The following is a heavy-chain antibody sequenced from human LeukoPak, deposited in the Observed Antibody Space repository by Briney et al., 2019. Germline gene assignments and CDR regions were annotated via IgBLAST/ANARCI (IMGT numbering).Heavy chain of an antibody. J-gene: IGHJ4*02. V-gene: IGHV3-23*01. Sequence: PGGSLRLSCDASGFPFSTYGMSWVRQAPGEGLEWVSAISGRGGSTYYADSGKGRFTIARDKAKNTLHLQMNSRRAEDTAVYYCAKDLSQVITWAQAGVSSSRSKGLFDYWGQGTLVTVSS. CDR2: ISGRGGST. CDR3: AKDLSQVITWAQAGVSSSRSKGLFDY. D-gene: IGHD6-13*01. CDR1: GFPFSTYG.